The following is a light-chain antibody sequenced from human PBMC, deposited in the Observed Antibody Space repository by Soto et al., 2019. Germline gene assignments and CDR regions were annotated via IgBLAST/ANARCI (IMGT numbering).Light chain of an antibody. V-gene: IGLV1-47*01. CDR1: SSNIGSNY. J-gene: IGLJ1*01. CDR3: AAWDDSLGYV. CDR2: RNN. Sequence: QLVLTQPPSASGTPGQRVTISCSGSSSNIGSNYVYWYQQLPGTAPKLLIYRNNQRPSGVPDRFSGSKSGTSASLAISGLRSEDEADYYCAAWDDSLGYVFGTGTKVTVL.